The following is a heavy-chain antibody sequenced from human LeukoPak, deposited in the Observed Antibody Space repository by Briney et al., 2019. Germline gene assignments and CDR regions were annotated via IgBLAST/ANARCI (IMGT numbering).Heavy chain of an antibody. J-gene: IGHJ4*02. V-gene: IGHV3-23*01. Sequence: GGSLRLSCAASGFTFSSYAMSWVRQAPGKGLEWVSAISGSGGSTYYADSVKGRFTISRDNAKNSLYLQMNSLRAEDTAVYYCARDRGWRQIDYWGQGALVTVSS. D-gene: IGHD5-18*01. CDR1: GFTFSSYA. CDR3: ARDRGWRQIDY. CDR2: ISGSGGST.